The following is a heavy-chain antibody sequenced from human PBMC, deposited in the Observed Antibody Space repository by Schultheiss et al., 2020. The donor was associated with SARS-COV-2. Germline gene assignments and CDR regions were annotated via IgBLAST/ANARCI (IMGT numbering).Heavy chain of an antibody. J-gene: IGHJ4*02. CDR1: GYTFTGYY. D-gene: IGHD2-2*01. V-gene: IGHV1-2*06. CDR3: ARERVPAASAPCFDY. Sequence: ASVKVSCKASGYTFTGYYMHWVRQAPGQGLEWMGRINPNSGGTNYAQKFQGRVTITADESTSTAYMELSSLRSEDTAVYYCARERVPAASAPCFDYWGQGTLVTVSS. CDR2: INPNSGGT.